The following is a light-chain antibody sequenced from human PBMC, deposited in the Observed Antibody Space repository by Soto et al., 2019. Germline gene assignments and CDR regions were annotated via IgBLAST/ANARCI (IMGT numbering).Light chain of an antibody. CDR1: SSDVGGYNY. CDR2: DVS. Sequence: SVLTQPASVSGSPGQSSTLSCTGTSSDVGGYNYVSWYQQHPGKAPKLMIYDVSNRPSGVSNRFSGSKSGNTASLTISGLQAEDEADYYCSSYTSSSVVFGGGTKLTVL. CDR3: SSYTSSSVV. V-gene: IGLV2-14*01. J-gene: IGLJ2*01.